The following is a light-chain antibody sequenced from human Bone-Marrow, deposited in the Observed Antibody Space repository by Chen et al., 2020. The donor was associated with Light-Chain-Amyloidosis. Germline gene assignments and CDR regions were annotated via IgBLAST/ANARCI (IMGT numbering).Light chain of an antibody. V-gene: IGKV1-39*01. Sequence: DVQLTQSPSSLSASVGDRVTITCRASQGISNYLNWYQQIPGKAPKLLIYHASRLQSGVPSRFSGSGSETDFTLTISILQPEDFATYYCQQSYSTPYTFGQGTKLDIK. J-gene: IGKJ2*01. CDR2: HAS. CDR1: QGISNY. CDR3: QQSYSTPYT.